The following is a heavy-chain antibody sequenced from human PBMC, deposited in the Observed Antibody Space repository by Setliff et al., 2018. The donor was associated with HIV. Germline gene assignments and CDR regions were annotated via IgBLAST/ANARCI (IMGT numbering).Heavy chain of an antibody. V-gene: IGHV1-18*01. CDR2: ISTYNGQR. Sequence: GASVKVSCKSSGYTFSQYGISWVRQAPGQGLEWMGWISTYNGQRNYAQKVQGRVTFTTDTSTSTAYMELRSLRSDDTAVHYCAREGVREPPSNTLYYGMDVWGQGTTVTVSS. CDR3: AREGVREPPSNTLYYGMDV. J-gene: IGHJ6*02. CDR1: GYTFSQYG. D-gene: IGHD3-10*01.